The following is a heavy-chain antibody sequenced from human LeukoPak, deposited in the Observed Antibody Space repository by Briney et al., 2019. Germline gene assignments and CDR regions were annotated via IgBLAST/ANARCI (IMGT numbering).Heavy chain of an antibody. CDR2: IYYCGST. CDR1: GGSISSYY. Sequence: PSETLSLTRTVSGGSISSYYWSWMRQPPGKGLEWSRYIYYCGSTNYNPSLKSRVTISVDTSKNQFSLKLSSVTAADTAVYYCARNGVEQQLVYFDYWGQGTLVTVSS. CDR3: ARNGVEQQLVYFDY. D-gene: IGHD6-13*01. V-gene: IGHV4-59*01. J-gene: IGHJ4*02.